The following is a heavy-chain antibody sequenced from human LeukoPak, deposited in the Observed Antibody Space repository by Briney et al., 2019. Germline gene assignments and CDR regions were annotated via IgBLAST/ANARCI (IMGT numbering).Heavy chain of an antibody. J-gene: IGHJ4*02. CDR1: GYTFTSYG. Sequence: ASVKVSCKASGYTFTSYGISWVRQAPGQGLEWMGWISAYNGNTNYAQKLQGRVTMTTDTSTSTAYMELRSLRSDDTAVYYCARVSIVVVPAAMAFDYWGQGTLVTVSS. CDR2: ISAYNGNT. V-gene: IGHV1-18*01. CDR3: ARVSIVVVPAAMAFDY. D-gene: IGHD2-2*01.